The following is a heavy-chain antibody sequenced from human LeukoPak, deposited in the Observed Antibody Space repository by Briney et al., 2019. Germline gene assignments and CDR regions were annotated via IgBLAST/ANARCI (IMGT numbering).Heavy chain of an antibody. Sequence: SETXSLTCAVYGGSFSGYYWSWIRQPPGKGVEWIGEINHSGSTNYNPSLKSRVTISVDTSKNQFSLKLSSVTAADTAVYYCAREGQYGSGSYYYWGQGTLVTVSS. V-gene: IGHV4-34*01. J-gene: IGHJ4*02. CDR2: INHSGST. CDR1: GGSFSGYY. CDR3: AREGQYGSGSYYY. D-gene: IGHD3-10*01.